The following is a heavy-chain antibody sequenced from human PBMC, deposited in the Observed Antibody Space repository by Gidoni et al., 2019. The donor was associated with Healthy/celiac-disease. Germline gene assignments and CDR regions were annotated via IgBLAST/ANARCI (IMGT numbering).Heavy chain of an antibody. V-gene: IGHV1-2*02. D-gene: IGHD3-3*01. Sequence: QVQRVQYGAEVKKPGAAVKGSCKASGKSCTGYYMHWVRQAPGQGQEWMGWINPNSGGTNYAQKFQGRVTMTRYTSISTAYMELSRLRSDVTAVYYCASQPLRFLERGLVGSFDYWGQGTLVTVSS. J-gene: IGHJ4*02. CDR2: INPNSGGT. CDR1: GKSCTGYY. CDR3: ASQPLRFLERGLVGSFDY.